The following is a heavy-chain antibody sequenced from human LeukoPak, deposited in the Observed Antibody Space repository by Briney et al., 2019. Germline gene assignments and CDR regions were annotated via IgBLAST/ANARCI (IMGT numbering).Heavy chain of an antibody. CDR1: GFTFNRYA. D-gene: IGHD5-18*01. CDR3: ARAETWIQLWLNG. Sequence: GGSLRLSCAASGFTFNRYAMHWVRQAPGEGLEWVAVISYDGSNNYYADSVKGRFTISRDNPKNTLYLQMNSLRAEDTAVYYCARAETWIQLWLNGWGQGTLVTVSS. J-gene: IGHJ4*02. V-gene: IGHV3-30*04. CDR2: ISYDGSNN.